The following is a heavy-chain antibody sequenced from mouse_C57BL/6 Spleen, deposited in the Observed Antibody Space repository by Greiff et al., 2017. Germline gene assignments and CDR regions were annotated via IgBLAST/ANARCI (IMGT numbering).Heavy chain of an antibody. CDR1: GYTFTSYW. Sequence: QVQLQQPGAELVMPGASVKLSCKASGYTFTSYWMHWVKQRPGQGLEWIGEIDPSDSYTNYNQKFKGKATLTVDKSSSTAYMQLSSLTSEDSAVYYCARQGIPAYDYGGWFAYWGQGTLVTVSA. CDR2: IDPSDSYT. CDR3: ARQGIPAYDYGGWFAY. D-gene: IGHD2-4*01. J-gene: IGHJ3*01. V-gene: IGHV1-69*01.